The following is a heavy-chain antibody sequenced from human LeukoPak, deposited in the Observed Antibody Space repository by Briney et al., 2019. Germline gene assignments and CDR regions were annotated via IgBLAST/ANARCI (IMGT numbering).Heavy chain of an antibody. J-gene: IGHJ4*02. CDR3: AACSSCDY. V-gene: IGHV3-74*01. Sequence: GGSLRLSCAVSGFTFSSYWMHWVRQAPGKGLVWVSGINSDGSSTTYADSVKGRFTISRDNSKNTLYLQMNSLRAEDTAVYYCAACSSCDYWGQGTLVTVSS. D-gene: IGHD6-13*01. CDR1: GFTFSSYW. CDR2: INSDGSST.